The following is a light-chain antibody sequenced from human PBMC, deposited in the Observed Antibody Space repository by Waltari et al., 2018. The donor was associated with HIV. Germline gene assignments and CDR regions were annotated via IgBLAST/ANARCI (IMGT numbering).Light chain of an antibody. CDR1: ALAKKF. Sequence: SYELSQPPSVSASPGQTAGITCSGAALAKKFAYWYQQKSGQAPVLVIYEDSRRPSGISERFSGSSSGTVATFTISGAQVEDAADYYRYSTDSSANHGVFGGGTMLTVL. CDR3: YSTDSSANHGV. J-gene: IGLJ3*02. CDR2: EDS. V-gene: IGLV3-10*01.